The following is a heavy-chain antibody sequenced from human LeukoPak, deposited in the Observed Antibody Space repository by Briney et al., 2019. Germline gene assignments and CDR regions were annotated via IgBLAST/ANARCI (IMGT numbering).Heavy chain of an antibody. D-gene: IGHD3-22*01. CDR2: ISYDGSNK. Sequence: GGSLRLSCAASGFTFSSYAMHWVRQAPGKGLEWVAVISYDGSNKYYADSVKGRFTVSRDNSKNTLYLQMNSLRAEDTAVYYCARDRGTMIPGYYFDYWGQGTLVTVSS. CDR1: GFTFSSYA. CDR3: ARDRGTMIPGYYFDY. V-gene: IGHV3-30-3*01. J-gene: IGHJ4*02.